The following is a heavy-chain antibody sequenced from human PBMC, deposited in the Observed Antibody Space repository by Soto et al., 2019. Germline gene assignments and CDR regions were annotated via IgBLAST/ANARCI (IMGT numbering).Heavy chain of an antibody. Sequence: GGSLRLSCAASGFTFSSYWMSWVRQAPGKGLEWVANIKQDGSEKYYVDSVKGRFTISRDNAKNSLYLQMNSLRAEDTAVYYCARERVRIAAAGYAFDIWGQGTMVTVSS. CDR2: IKQDGSEK. CDR1: GFTFSSYW. J-gene: IGHJ3*02. CDR3: ARERVRIAAAGYAFDI. V-gene: IGHV3-7*05. D-gene: IGHD6-13*01.